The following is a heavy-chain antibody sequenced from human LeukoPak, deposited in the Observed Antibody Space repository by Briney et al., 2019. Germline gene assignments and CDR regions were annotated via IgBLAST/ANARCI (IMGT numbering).Heavy chain of an antibody. D-gene: IGHD3-22*01. V-gene: IGHV1-2*06. CDR1: GYTFARYG. CDR2: IIPNSGGT. CDR3: ARGDYDTSGYKFDY. Sequence: ASVKVSCKASGYTFARYGITWVRQAPGQGLEWMGRIIPNSGGTNSGQKFQGRLTMTRDTSISTAYMELSRLSSDDTAVYYCARGDYDTSGYKFDYWGQGTLVTVSS. J-gene: IGHJ4*02.